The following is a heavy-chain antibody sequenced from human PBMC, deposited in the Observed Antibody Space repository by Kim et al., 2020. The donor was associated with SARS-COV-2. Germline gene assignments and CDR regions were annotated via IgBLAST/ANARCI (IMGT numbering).Heavy chain of an antibody. CDR1: GGSFSGYY. J-gene: IGHJ6*01. D-gene: IGHD2-15*01. CDR2: INHSGST. Sequence: SETLSLTCAVYGGSFSGYYWSWIRQPPGKGLEWIGEINHSGSTNYNPSLKSRVTISVDTSKNQFSLKLSSVTAADTAVYYCARGRCSGGSCYQPRYYYY. V-gene: IGHV4-34*01. CDR3: ARGRCSGGSCYQPRYYYY.